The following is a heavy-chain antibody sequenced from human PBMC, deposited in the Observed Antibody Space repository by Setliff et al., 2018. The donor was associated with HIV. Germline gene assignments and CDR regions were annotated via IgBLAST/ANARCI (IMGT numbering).Heavy chain of an antibody. CDR3: ARGQWPAPRPDFSDGYYYYGMDV. V-gene: IGHV4-59*11. CDR2: FYYSGSP. Sequence: PSETLSLTCTVSGGSIRSHYWNWIRQSPGKGLEWIAYFYYSGSPNYNPSLKSRVTMSVDTSKNQISLTLTSVTAADAAVYYCARGQWPAPRPDFSDGYYYYGMDVWGQGTTVTVSS. CDR1: GGSIRSHY. J-gene: IGHJ6*02. D-gene: IGHD2-2*01.